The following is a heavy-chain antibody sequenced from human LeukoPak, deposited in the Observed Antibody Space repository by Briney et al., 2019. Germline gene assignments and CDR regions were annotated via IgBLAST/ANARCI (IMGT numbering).Heavy chain of an antibody. CDR3: ARDRPRYEAVAGPDAFDI. J-gene: IGHJ3*02. CDR1: GDSISRFY. V-gene: IGHV4-59*12. CDR2: IYYSGST. Sequence: SETLSLTCTVSGDSISRFYWSWIRQPPGKGLEWIGDIYYSGSTDYNPSLKSRVTISVDRSKNQFSLKLSSVTAADTAVYYCARDRPRYEAVAGPDAFDIWGQGTMVTVSS. D-gene: IGHD6-19*01.